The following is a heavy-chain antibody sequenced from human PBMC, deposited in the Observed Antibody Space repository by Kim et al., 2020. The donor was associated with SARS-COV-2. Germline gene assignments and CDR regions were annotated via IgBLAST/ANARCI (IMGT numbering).Heavy chain of an antibody. D-gene: IGHD5-18*01. CDR1: GFTFSSYG. J-gene: IGHJ5*02. Sequence: GGSLRLSCAGSGFTFSSYGMTWVRQAPGKGLEWVSAISTNGANTVYADSVKGRFTISRDNSKNTLYLQMNSLRVEDTALYYCANRLRNSYGYSWGQGTLVTVSS. CDR3: ANRLRNSYGYS. V-gene: IGHV3-23*01. CDR2: ISTNGANT.